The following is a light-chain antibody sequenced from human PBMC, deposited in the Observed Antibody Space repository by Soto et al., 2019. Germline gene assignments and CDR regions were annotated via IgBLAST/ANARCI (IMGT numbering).Light chain of an antibody. CDR2: LGS. V-gene: IGKV2-28*01. J-gene: IGKJ4*01. CDR1: QSLLHSNGYNY. CDR3: MQALQTPLT. Sequence: DIVMTQTPLSLSVTPGQPAPISCKSSQSLLHSNGYNYLDWYLQKPGQSPQLLIYLGSNRSSGVPDRFSGSGSGTDFTLKISRVEAEDVGVYYCMQALQTPLTFGGGTKVEIK.